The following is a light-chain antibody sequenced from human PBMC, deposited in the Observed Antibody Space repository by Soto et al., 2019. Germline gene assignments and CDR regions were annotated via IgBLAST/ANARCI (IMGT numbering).Light chain of an antibody. Sequence: QSVLTQPPSVSGAPGQGITIPCTGTRSNLGAGYDVHWYQQLPGAAPKLLIYANNKRPSGVLDRFSGSKSGTSASLAITGLQAEDEADYYCQSYDNSLSGAWVFGGGTQLTVL. CDR3: QSYDNSLSGAWV. J-gene: IGLJ3*02. CDR1: RSNLGAGYD. CDR2: ANN. V-gene: IGLV1-40*01.